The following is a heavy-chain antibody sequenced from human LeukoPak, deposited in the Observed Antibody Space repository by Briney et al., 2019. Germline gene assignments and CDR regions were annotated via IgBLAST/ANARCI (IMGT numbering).Heavy chain of an antibody. J-gene: IGHJ4*02. D-gene: IGHD2-21*01. Sequence: GGSLRLSCAASGFTFSSYAMSWVRQAPGKGLEWVSVIYSGGSTYYADSVKGRFTISRDNSKNTLYLQMNSLRAEDTAVYYCAKFHIVVVNGYFDYWGQGTLVTVSS. CDR2: IYSGGST. V-gene: IGHV3-23*03. CDR1: GFTFSSYA. CDR3: AKFHIVVVNGYFDY.